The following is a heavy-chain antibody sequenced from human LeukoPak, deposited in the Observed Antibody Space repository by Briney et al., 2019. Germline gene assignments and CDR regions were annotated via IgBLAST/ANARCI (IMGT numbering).Heavy chain of an antibody. CDR3: AREADNNRVWGASFDQ. V-gene: IGHV1-69*01. D-gene: IGHD7-27*01. CDR2: IIPAFGIP. Sequence: SVKVSCKASRDNFSRYTVTSVRLAPGQGLEWMGGIIPAFGIPNYAQKFQGRVTITADEISSTAYMELRSLRSDDTAVYFCAREADNNRVWGASFDQWGQGTLVTVSS. CDR1: RDNFSRYT. J-gene: IGHJ4*02.